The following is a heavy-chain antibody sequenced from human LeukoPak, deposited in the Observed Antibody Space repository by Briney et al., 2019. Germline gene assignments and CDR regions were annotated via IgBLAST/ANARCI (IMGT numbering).Heavy chain of an antibody. V-gene: IGHV5-51*01. CDR3: ARQPTDVGNYYYGMDV. J-gene: IGHJ6*02. Sequence: GESLKISCKGSGYSFTSYWIGWVRQMPGKGLEWMGIIYPGDSDTRYSPSFQGRVTISADKSISTAYLQWSSLKASDTAMYYCARQPTDVGNYYYGMDVWGQGTTVTVSS. CDR2: IYPGDSDT. CDR1: GYSFTSYW.